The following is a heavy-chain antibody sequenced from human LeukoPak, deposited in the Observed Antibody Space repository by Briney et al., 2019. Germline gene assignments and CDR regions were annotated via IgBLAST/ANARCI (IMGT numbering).Heavy chain of an antibody. J-gene: IGHJ6*03. CDR3: ARSIAYYYYYYMDV. CDR2: IHHSGST. CDR1: GGSFSGYY. V-gene: IGHV4-34*01. Sequence: SETLSLTCAVYGGSFSGYYWSWIRPPPGKGLEWIGEIHHSGSTNYNPSLKSRVTISVDTSKNQFSLKLSSVTAADTAVYYCARSIAYYYYYYMDVWGKGTTVTVSS.